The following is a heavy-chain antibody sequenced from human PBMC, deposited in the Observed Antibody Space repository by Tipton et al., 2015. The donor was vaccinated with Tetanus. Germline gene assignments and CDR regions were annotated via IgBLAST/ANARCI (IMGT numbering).Heavy chain of an antibody. CDR2: IYTSGST. CDR3: ARESTDTPYYYDSIGDAFDI. V-gene: IGHV4-4*07. Sequence: TLSLTCTVSGGSISSYYWSWIRQPAGKGLEWIGRIYTSGSTNYNPSLKSRVTMSVDTSKNQFSLKLSSVTAADTAVYYCARESTDTPYYYDSIGDAFDIWGQGTMVTVSS. D-gene: IGHD3-22*01. CDR1: GGSISSYY. J-gene: IGHJ3*02.